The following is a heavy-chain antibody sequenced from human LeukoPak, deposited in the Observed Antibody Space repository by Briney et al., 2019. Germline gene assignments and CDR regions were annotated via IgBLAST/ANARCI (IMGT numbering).Heavy chain of an antibody. CDR1: GFNFKSFG. J-gene: IGHJ2*01. CDR2: ISHDGYDK. D-gene: IGHD6-6*01. CDR3: AKDLQLVSRSGPWYFDL. V-gene: IGHV3-30*18. Sequence: GGSLRLSCAASGFNFKSFGMHWVRQAPGKGLEWVAVISHDGYDKYYVDTVKGRFTISRDNSKNTLYLQMNSLRAEDTAVYYCAKDLQLVSRSGPWYFDLWGRGTLVTVSS.